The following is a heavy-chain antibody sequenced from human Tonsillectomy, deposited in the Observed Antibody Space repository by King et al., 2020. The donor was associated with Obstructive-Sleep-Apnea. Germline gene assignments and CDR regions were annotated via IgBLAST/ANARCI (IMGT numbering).Heavy chain of an antibody. J-gene: IGHJ4*02. D-gene: IGHD6-19*01. V-gene: IGHV3-15*01. CDR1: GFTFSNAW. CDR3: TTSLRAVAGLRSLFHY. Sequence: EVQLVESGGGLVKPGGSLRLSCAASGFTFSNAWMSWVRQAPGKGLEWVGRIKSKTDSGTTDYAAPVKGRFTISRDDSKNTLYLQMNSLKTEDTAVYYCTTSLRAVAGLRSLFHYWGQGTLVTVSS. CDR2: IKSKTDSGTT.